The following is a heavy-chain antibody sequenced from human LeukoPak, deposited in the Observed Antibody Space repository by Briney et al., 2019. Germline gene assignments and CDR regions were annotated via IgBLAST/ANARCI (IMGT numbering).Heavy chain of an antibody. CDR1: GFSFSSYW. V-gene: IGHV3-23*01. CDR3: AKGAQGYSYGNFDY. CDR2: ISGSGGST. J-gene: IGHJ4*02. Sequence: PGGSLRLSCAASGFSFSSYWMSWVRQAPGKGLEWVSAISGSGGSTYYADSVKGRFTISRDNSKNTLYLQMNSLRAEDTAVYYCAKGAQGYSYGNFDYWGQGTLVTVSS. D-gene: IGHD5-18*01.